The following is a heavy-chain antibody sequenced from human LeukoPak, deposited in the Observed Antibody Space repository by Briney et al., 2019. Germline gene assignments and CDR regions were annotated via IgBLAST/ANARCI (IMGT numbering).Heavy chain of an antibody. J-gene: IGHJ4*02. Sequence: GGSLRLSCAASGFTFANYAMTWVRQAPGKGLDWVSLISGSGSNTYYTDSVQGRFTISRDNSRNTLYLQMSSLRAEDTAIYYYAKERGISYTYEFDYWGQGALVTVSS. CDR3: AKERGISYTYEFDY. CDR1: GFTFANYA. V-gene: IGHV3-23*01. CDR2: ISGSGSNT. D-gene: IGHD3-16*01.